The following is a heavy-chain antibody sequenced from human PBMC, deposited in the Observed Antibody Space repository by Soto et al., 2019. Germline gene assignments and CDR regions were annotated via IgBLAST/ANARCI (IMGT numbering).Heavy chain of an antibody. D-gene: IGHD4-17*01. CDR1: GFTFSYYA. J-gene: IGHJ4*02. CDR3: AKDAVYGDGVLRPES. V-gene: IGHV3-23*01. CDR2: ILGRGTT. Sequence: GGSLTLSCAASGFTFSYYAMMWVRQAPGKGLEWVAGILGRGTTYHADSVKGRFTISKDNSKSTLYLEMNSLRAEDTAVYYCAKDAVYGDGVLRPESWGQGTMVTVSS.